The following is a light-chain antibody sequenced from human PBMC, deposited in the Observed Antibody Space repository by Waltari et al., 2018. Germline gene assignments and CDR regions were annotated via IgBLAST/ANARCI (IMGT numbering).Light chain of an antibody. V-gene: IGKV1-27*01. CDR3: QKCDSAPPFT. CDR1: QRLGSN. CDR2: AAS. Sequence: IQMTQSPSSLSASVGAKVTITCRASQRLGSNLAWYQQKPGKVPKLLIYAASTLQSDVPSRFSGSGSGTDFTLTISSLQLEDVATYYCQKCDSAPPFTFGPGTKLDIK. J-gene: IGKJ3*01.